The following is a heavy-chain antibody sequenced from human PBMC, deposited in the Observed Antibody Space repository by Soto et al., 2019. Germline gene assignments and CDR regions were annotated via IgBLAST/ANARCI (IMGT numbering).Heavy chain of an antibody. D-gene: IGHD3-3*01. Sequence: GGSLRLSCAASGFTFSSYAMSWVRQAPGKGLEWVSAISGSGGSTYYADSVKGRFTISRDNSKNTLYLQMNSLRAEDTAVYYCAKPYDFWSGYTYFDYWGQGTLVTVSS. V-gene: IGHV3-23*01. J-gene: IGHJ4*02. CDR3: AKPYDFWSGYTYFDY. CDR1: GFTFSSYA. CDR2: ISGSGGST.